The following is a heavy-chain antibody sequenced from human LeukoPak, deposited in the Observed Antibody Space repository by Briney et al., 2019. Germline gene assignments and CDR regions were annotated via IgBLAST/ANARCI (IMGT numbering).Heavy chain of an antibody. V-gene: IGHV3-21*01. CDR2: ISSSSSYI. CDR3: AREMGYYDSSGYYYELFDY. CDR1: GFTFSSYS. Sequence: GGSLRLSCAASGFTFSSYSMNWVRQAPGKGLEWVSSISSSSSYIYYADSVKGRFTISRDNAKNSLYLQMSSLRAEDTAVYYCAREMGYYDSSGYYYELFDYWGQGTLVTVSS. D-gene: IGHD3-22*01. J-gene: IGHJ4*02.